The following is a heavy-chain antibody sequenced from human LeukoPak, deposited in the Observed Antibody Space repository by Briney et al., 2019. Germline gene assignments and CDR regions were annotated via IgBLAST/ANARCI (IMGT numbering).Heavy chain of an antibody. D-gene: IGHD3-22*01. V-gene: IGHV4-59*01. CDR2: IYYSGST. CDR1: GGSISSYY. J-gene: IGHJ2*01. CDR3: AREGDSSGYPGPYWYFDL. Sequence: SETLSLTCTVSGGSISSYYWSWIRQPPGKGLEWIGYIYYSGSTNYNPSLKSRVTISVDTSKNQFSLKLSSVTAADTAVYYCAREGDSSGYPGPYWYFDLWGRGTLVTVSS.